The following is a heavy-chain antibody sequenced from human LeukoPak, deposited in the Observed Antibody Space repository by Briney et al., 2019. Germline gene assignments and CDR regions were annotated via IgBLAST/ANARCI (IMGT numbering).Heavy chain of an antibody. D-gene: IGHD6-19*01. V-gene: IGHV4-59*01. Sequence: SETLSLTCTVSGGSISSYYWSWIRQPPGKGLEWIGYIYYSGSTNYNPSLKSRVTISVDTSKNQFSLKLSSVAAADTAVYYCARVSNIGSGWCPDYWGQGTLVTVSS. CDR1: GGSISSYY. CDR2: IYYSGST. CDR3: ARVSNIGSGWCPDY. J-gene: IGHJ4*02.